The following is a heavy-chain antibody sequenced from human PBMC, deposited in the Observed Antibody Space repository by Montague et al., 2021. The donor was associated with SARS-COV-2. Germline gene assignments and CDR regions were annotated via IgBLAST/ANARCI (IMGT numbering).Heavy chain of an antibody. CDR3: ARVHYYTGYVDS. Sequence: SETLSLTCGVYGGSMRDYYWSWIRQPPGEGLEWIGYIYYSGSTDYNPSLNSRVTLSLDTPKNQFSLNLRSVTAADTAFYYCARVHYYTGYVDSWGQGTLVSVSS. V-gene: IGHV4-59*01. D-gene: IGHD3-22*01. J-gene: IGHJ4*02. CDR2: IYYSGST. CDR1: GGSMRDYY.